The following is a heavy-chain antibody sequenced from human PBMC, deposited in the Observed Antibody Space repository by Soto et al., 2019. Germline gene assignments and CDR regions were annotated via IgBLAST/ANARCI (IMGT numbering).Heavy chain of an antibody. CDR1: GFTFDDDA. D-gene: IGHD2-8*02. Sequence: EVQLVESGGGLVQPGRSLRLSCAASGFTFDDDAMHWVRQAPGKGLEWVSGISWNSGSIGYADSVKGRFTISRDNAKNAQYLQMNSLRAEDTALYYCAKDSAHWYYFDYWGQGTLVTVSS. V-gene: IGHV3-9*01. J-gene: IGHJ4*02. CDR2: ISWNSGSI. CDR3: AKDSAHWYYFDY.